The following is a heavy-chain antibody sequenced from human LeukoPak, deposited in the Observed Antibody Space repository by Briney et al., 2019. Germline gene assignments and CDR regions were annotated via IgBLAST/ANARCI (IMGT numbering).Heavy chain of an antibody. D-gene: IGHD2-15*01. J-gene: IGHJ3*02. Sequence: SETLSLTCTVSGGYISSYYWSWIRQPAGKGLEWIGRIYTSGSTNYNPSLKSRVTMSVDTSKNQFSLKLSSVTAADTAVYYCAREVVVAAADAFDIWGQGTMVTVSS. CDR1: GGYISSYY. V-gene: IGHV4-4*07. CDR3: AREVVVAAADAFDI. CDR2: IYTSGST.